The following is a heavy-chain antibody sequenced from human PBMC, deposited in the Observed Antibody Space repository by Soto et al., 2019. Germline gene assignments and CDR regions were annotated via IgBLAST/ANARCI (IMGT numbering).Heavy chain of an antibody. V-gene: IGHV3-23*01. CDR2: ISGSGGST. CDR3: AKAKSLAARPYYFDY. J-gene: IGHJ4*02. D-gene: IGHD6-6*01. Sequence: GESLKISCAASGFTFSSYAMSWVRQAPGKGLEWVSAISGSGGSTYYADSVKGRFTISRDNSKNTLYLQMNSLRAEDTAVYYCAKAKSLAARPYYFDYWGQGTLVTVSS. CDR1: GFTFSSYA.